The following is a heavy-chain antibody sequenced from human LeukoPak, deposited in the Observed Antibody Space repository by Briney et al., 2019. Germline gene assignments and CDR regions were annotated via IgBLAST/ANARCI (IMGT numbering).Heavy chain of an antibody. J-gene: IGHJ4*02. CDR2: ISAYNGNT. Sequence: GASVKVSCKASGYTFINYAITWVRQAPGQGPEWMGWISAYNGNTNYAQNLQGRVTMTTDTSTSTAYMELRSLSSDGTAVYYCARAYNSCGLLYWGQGTLVTVSS. D-gene: IGHD3-22*01. CDR3: ARAYNSCGLLY. V-gene: IGHV1-18*01. CDR1: GYTFINYA.